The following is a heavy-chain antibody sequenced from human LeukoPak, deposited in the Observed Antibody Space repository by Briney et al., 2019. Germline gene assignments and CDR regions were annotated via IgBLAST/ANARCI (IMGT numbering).Heavy chain of an antibody. Sequence: GGSLRLSCAASGFTFSSYSMNWVRQAPGKGLEWVSYISSSSSTIYYADSVKGRFTISRDNAKNSLYLQMNSLRAEDTAVYYCAREATIVVVPAAIDYWGQGTLVNVSS. CDR3: AREATIVVVPAAIDY. CDR1: GFTFSSYS. J-gene: IGHJ4*02. D-gene: IGHD2-2*01. CDR2: ISSSSSTI. V-gene: IGHV3-48*04.